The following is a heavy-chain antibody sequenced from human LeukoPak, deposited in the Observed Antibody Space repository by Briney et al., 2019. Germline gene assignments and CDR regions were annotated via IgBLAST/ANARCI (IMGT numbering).Heavy chain of an antibody. J-gene: IGHJ5*02. Sequence: SETLSLNCAVSAYSISSGYYWGWIRQPPLKGLEWIGRIYHSGSTYYNPSLKSRVTISVDTSKNQFSLKLSSVTAADTAVYYCARAFITMVRGVITKPSNWFDPWGQGTLVTVSS. D-gene: IGHD3-10*01. CDR3: ARAFITMVRGVITKPSNWFDP. CDR1: AYSISSGYY. CDR2: IYHSGST. V-gene: IGHV4-38-2*01.